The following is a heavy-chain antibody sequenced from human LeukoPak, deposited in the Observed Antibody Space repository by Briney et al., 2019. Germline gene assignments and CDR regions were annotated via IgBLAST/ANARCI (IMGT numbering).Heavy chain of an antibody. CDR2: IYPGDSDT. D-gene: IGHD1-1*01. CDR3: ARQDGNSKYYFDY. Sequence: PGESLKISRKGSGYSFTYYWIGWVRQMPGKGLEWMGIIYPGDSDTRYRPSFQGQVTISVDKSISTAYLQWSSLKASDTAMYYCARQDGNSKYYFDYWGQGTLVTVSS. CDR1: GYSFTYYW. J-gene: IGHJ4*02. V-gene: IGHV5-51*01.